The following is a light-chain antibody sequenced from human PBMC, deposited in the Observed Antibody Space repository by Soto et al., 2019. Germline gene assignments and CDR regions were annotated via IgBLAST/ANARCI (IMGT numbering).Light chain of an antibody. J-gene: IGKJ1*01. CDR1: QNITIG. Sequence: DVQMTQSPSTLSASVGDRITITCRASQNITIGLAWYRQKPGTAPNLLIYKASTLESGVPSRFSGSGSGAEFTLTISSLQPDDFATYYCQQYSLYPWTFGQGTKVE. V-gene: IGKV1-5*03. CDR3: QQYSLYPWT. CDR2: KAS.